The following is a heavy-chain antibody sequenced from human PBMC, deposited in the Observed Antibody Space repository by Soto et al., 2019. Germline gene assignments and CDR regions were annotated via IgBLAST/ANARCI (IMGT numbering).Heavy chain of an antibody. V-gene: IGHV1-18*01. CDR3: ARVGSIAARPDYYYYMDV. D-gene: IGHD6-6*01. Sequence: GASVKVSCKASGYTFTSYGISWVRQAPGQGLEWMGWISAYNGNTNYAQKLQGRVTMTTDTSTSTAYMELRSLRSDDTAVYYCARVGSIAARPDYYYYMDVWGKGTTVTVSS. CDR2: ISAYNGNT. J-gene: IGHJ6*03. CDR1: GYTFTSYG.